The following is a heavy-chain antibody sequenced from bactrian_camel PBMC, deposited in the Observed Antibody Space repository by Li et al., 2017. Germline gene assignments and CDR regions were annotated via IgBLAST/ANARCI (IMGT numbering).Heavy chain of an antibody. J-gene: IGHJ4*01. Sequence: VQLVESGGALVQPGGSLRLSCAASGFPFTSYGMLWVRQAPGKGLEWVSVIMADGRRTSYADSVKGRFTISQDNAKSTVYLELNSLKTEDMATYYCTRTNGGDWFPQYWGQGTQVTVS. D-gene: IGHD7*01. V-gene: IGHV3S40*01. CDR1: GFPFTSYG. CDR3: TRTNGGDWFPQY. CDR2: IMADGRRT.